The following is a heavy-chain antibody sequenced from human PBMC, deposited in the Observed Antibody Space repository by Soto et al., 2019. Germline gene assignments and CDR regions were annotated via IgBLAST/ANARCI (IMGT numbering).Heavy chain of an antibody. CDR2: ISSSSSTI. CDR3: AGLGSWYSGWFDP. D-gene: IGHD6-13*01. J-gene: IGHJ5*02. CDR1: GFTFSSYS. Sequence: GGSLRLSCAASGFTFSSYSMNWVRQAPGKGLEWVSYISSSSSTIYYADSVKGRFTISRDNAKNSLYLQMNSLRAEDTAVYYCAGLGSWYSGWFDPWGQGTLVTVSS. V-gene: IGHV3-48*01.